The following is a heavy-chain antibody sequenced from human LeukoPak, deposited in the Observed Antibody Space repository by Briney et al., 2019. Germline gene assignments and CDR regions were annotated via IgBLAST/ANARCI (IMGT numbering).Heavy chain of an antibody. CDR1: GDSFSSHY. J-gene: IGHJ3*02. CDR2: ISHIGRT. V-gene: IGHV4-59*11. D-gene: IGHD4-17*01. Sequence: PSETLSLTCAVSGDSFSSHYWTWIRQSPGTGLEWIGYISHIGRTNYNPSLKSRVTISIDTSKNQFSLKLRSVTAADTAVYYCASGLVTVTKGFDIWGQGTMVSVSS. CDR3: ASGLVTVTKGFDI.